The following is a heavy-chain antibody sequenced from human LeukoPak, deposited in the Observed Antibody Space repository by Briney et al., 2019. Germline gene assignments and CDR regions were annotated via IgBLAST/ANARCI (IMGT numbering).Heavy chain of an antibody. D-gene: IGHD2-2*01. J-gene: IGHJ2*01. CDR1: GGTFSSYA. V-gene: IGHV1-24*01. Sequence: ASVKVSCKASGGTFSSYAISWVRQAPGQGLEWMGGFDPEDGETIYAQKFQGRVTMTEDTSTDTAYMELSSLRSEDTAVYYCATRVVYQLLYWYFDLWGRGTLVTVSS. CDR3: ATRVVYQLLYWYFDL. CDR2: FDPEDGET.